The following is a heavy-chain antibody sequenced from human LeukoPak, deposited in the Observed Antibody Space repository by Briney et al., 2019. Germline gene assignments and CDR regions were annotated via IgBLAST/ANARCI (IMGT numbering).Heavy chain of an antibody. J-gene: IGHJ4*02. Sequence: GGSLRLSCAASGFTFSSFGMHWVRQSPGKGRDLVAVISYEGGNEYYAASVKGRFTISRDNSKNPLYLQMTSLRAEDTAVYYCAKEGSSSSYYFDHWGQGTLVTVSS. CDR1: GFTFSSFG. D-gene: IGHD6-13*01. CDR2: ISYEGGNE. CDR3: AKEGSSSSYYFDH. V-gene: IGHV3-30*18.